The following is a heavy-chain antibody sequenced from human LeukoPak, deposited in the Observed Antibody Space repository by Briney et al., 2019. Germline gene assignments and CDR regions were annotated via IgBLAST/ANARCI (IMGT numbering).Heavy chain of an antibody. J-gene: IGHJ4*02. CDR1: GYNFPKSW. V-gene: IGHV5-51*01. Sequence: GESLKISCKASGYNFPKSWIGWVRQMPGKGLEWVAIIYPDDSRTNYSPSFQGHVTISVDRCINTAYLQWSSLRASDTAMYYCARPDYFASHDWGQGTLVTVST. CDR3: ARPDYFASHD. CDR2: IYPDDSRT. D-gene: IGHD3-9*01.